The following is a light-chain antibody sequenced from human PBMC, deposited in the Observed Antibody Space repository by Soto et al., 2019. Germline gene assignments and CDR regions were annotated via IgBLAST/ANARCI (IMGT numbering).Light chain of an antibody. CDR1: QVIDNW. CDR2: GSS. V-gene: IGKV1-12*01. CDR3: QKAKDFRLT. Sequence: DIQMTQSPPSVSVSVGDRVTITCRASQVIDNWLAWYQQKPGKAPKLLMYGSSNLESGVPSRFSGSRSGTDFTLTRSNLHPVDCETYYCQKAKDFRLTFGGGTKVEIK. J-gene: IGKJ4*01.